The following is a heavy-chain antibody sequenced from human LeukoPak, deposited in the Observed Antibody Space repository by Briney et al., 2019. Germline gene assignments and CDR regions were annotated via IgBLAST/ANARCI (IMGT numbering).Heavy chain of an antibody. D-gene: IGHD3-10*01. CDR2: IYYSGST. V-gene: IGHV4-59*08. J-gene: IGHJ5*02. CDR1: GGSISSYY. CDR3: ARVNYYGAGSYYYWFDP. Sequence: SETLSLTCSVSGGSISSYYWSWIRQPPGKGLEWIGYIYYSGSTNYNPSLKSRVTISVDTSTNQFSLKLSSVTAADTAVYYCARVNYYGAGSYYYWFDPWGQGTLVTISS.